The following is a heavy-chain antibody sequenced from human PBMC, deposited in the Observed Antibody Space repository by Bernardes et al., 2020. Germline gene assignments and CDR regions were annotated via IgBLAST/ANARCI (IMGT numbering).Heavy chain of an antibody. J-gene: IGHJ5*02. CDR1: GFTFSSYW. CDR2: INSDGSST. Sequence: GSLRLSCAASGFTFSSYWMHWVRQAPGKGLVWVSRINSDGSSTSYADSVKGRFTISRDNAKNTLYLQMNSLRAEDTAVYYCARNYYGSGSPPAWGQGTLVTVSS. D-gene: IGHD3-10*01. V-gene: IGHV3-74*01. CDR3: ARNYYGSGSPPA.